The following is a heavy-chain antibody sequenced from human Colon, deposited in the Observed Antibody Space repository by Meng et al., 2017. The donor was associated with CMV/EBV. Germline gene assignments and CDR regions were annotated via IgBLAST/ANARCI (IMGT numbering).Heavy chain of an antibody. CDR2: MKPSSGHT. V-gene: IGHV1-8*01. D-gene: IGHD4-11*01. CDR1: GYTFSTYD. Sequence: ASVKVSCKASGYTFSTYDINWVRQATGQGLEWMGEMKPSSGHTAYAQKFQGRLTMTRNTSIGTAYMELSSLRSDDTAVYYCARGSNLRPDYRSTYYYGIDVWGQGTTVTASS. CDR3: ARGSNLRPDYRSTYYYGIDV. J-gene: IGHJ6*02.